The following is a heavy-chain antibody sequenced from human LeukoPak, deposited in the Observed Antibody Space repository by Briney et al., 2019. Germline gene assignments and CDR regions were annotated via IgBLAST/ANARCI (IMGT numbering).Heavy chain of an antibody. Sequence: PSETLSLTCTVSGGSISSGSYYWSWLRQPAGTGLEWIGRIYTSGSTNYNPSLKSRVTISVDTSKNQFSLKLSSVTAADTAVYYCAREQFGYCSSTSCLYFDYWGQGTLVTVSS. J-gene: IGHJ4*02. CDR2: IYTSGST. CDR1: GGSISSGSYY. CDR3: AREQFGYCSSTSCLYFDY. V-gene: IGHV4-61*02. D-gene: IGHD2-2*01.